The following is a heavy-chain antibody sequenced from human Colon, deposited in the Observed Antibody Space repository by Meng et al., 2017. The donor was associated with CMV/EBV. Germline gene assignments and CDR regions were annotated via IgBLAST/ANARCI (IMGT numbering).Heavy chain of an antibody. J-gene: IGHJ5*01. CDR2: IYESGTT. CDR1: GGSINSNTDYY. D-gene: IGHD1-26*01. Sequence: SETLSLTCTVSGGSINSNTDYYWAWIRQPPGKGLEWIGTIYESGTTYYSPSLKSRVTMSIDTSLNQFSLRLNYPTAADTAVYYCAREGFTPPIVGALGSWGQGTLVTVSS. V-gene: IGHV4-39*07. CDR3: AREGFTPPIVGALGS.